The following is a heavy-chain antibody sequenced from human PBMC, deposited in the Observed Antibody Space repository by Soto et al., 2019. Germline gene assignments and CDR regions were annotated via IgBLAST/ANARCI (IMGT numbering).Heavy chain of an antibody. J-gene: IGHJ4*02. CDR2: ISYDGSNK. CDR3: ARENLDGYNQSPTFDY. Sequence: QVQLVESGGGVVQPGRSLRLSCAASGFTFSSYAMHWVRQAPGKGLEWVAVISYDGSNKYYADSVKGRFTISRDNSKNPLYLQMNSLRAEDTAVYYCARENLDGYNQSPTFDYWGQGTLVTVSS. CDR1: GFTFSSYA. V-gene: IGHV3-30-3*01. D-gene: IGHD5-12*01.